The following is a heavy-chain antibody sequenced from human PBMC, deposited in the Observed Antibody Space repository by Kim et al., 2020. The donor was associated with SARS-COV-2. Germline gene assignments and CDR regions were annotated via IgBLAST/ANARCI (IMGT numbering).Heavy chain of an antibody. J-gene: IGHJ4*01. CDR2: IYYSGST. D-gene: IGHD3-22*01. V-gene: IGHV4-31*03. Sequence: SETLSLTCTVSGGSISSGGYYWSWIRQHPGKGLEWIGYIYYSGSTYYNPSLKSRVTISVDTSKNQFSLKLSSVTAADTAVYYCARTRITMIVVVTHFDDWGPGTLGAVSS. CDR3: ARTRITMIVVVTHFDD. CDR1: GGSISSGGYY.